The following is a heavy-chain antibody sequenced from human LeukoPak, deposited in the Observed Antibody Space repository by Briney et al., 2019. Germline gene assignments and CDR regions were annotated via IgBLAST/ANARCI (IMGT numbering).Heavy chain of an antibody. CDR3: ARDAVVPAARGIYDY. V-gene: IGHV1-69*13. J-gene: IGHJ4*02. CDR2: IIPIFGTA. CDR1: GGTFSSYA. Sequence: SVKVSCKASGGTFSSYAISWVRQAPGQGLEWMGGIIPIFGTANYAQKFQGRVTITADESTSTAYMELSSLRSEDTAVYYCARDAVVPAARGIYDYWGQGTLVTVSS. D-gene: IGHD2-2*01.